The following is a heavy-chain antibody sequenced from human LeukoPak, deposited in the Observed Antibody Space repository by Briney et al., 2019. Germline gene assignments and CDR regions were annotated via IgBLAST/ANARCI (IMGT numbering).Heavy chain of an antibody. CDR2: IYHSGSA. J-gene: IGHJ5*02. V-gene: IGHV4-38-2*01. D-gene: IGHD3-9*01. CDR1: GYSISSGYQ. CDR3: ATSDYDILTGSEWFDP. Sequence: TSETLSLACAVSGYSISSGYQWAWIRQSPGKGLEWIGSIYHSGSAHYNPSLKSRVTISVETSKNQFSLKMYSVTAADTAVYYCATSDYDILTGSEWFDPWGQGTLVTVSS.